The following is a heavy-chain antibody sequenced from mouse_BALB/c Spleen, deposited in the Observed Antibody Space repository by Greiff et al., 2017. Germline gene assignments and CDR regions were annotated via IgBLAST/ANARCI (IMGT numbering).Heavy chain of an antibody. V-gene: IGHV3-2*02. CDR1: GYSITSDYA. J-gene: IGHJ2*01. CDR3: ARSYYDYDRFDY. CDR2: ISYSGST. D-gene: IGHD2-4*01. Sequence: EVMLVESGPGLVKPSQSLSLTCTVTGYSITSDYAWNWIRQFPGNKLEWMGYISYSGSTSYNPSLKSRISITRDTSKNQFFLQLNSVTTEDTATYYCARSYYDYDRFDYWGQGTTLTVSS.